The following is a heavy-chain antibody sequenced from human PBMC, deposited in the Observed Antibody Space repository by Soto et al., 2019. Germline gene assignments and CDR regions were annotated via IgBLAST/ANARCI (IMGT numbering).Heavy chain of an antibody. CDR3: PRERSHSACFSPIGIHPALFAC. CDR2: VFPNGNT. D-gene: IGHD2-21*01. Sequence: SFDWTCVGQPAGKGLEWIGRVFPNGNTDYSPSLKSRVTLSVDTSKKQISLNLTSVTAAHMAVYYCPRERSHSACFSPIGIHPALFACWAQGTPVTGSS. V-gene: IGHV4-4*07. CDR1: SFD. J-gene: IGHJ1*01.